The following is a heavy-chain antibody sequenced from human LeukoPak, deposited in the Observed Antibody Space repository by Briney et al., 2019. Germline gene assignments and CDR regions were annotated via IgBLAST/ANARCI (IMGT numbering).Heavy chain of an antibody. V-gene: IGHV1-46*01. CDR1: GYIFIGYY. CDR3: AREGYCSGGSCYSFDY. CDR2: IIPGGGST. Sequence: ASVRVSCKTSGYIFIGYYMSWVRQAPGQGLEWMGIIIPGGGSTSYAQKFQGRLTMTRDMSTSTVYMELSSLRSEDTAVYYCAREGYCSGGSCYSFDYWGQGTLVTVSS. D-gene: IGHD2-15*01. J-gene: IGHJ4*02.